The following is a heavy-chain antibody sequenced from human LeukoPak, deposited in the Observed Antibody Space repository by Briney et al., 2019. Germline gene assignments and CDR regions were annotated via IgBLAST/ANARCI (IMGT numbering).Heavy chain of an antibody. CDR2: IHHDGSNK. CDR3: AKGDKMLTWRRTYNRFDP. J-gene: IGHJ5*02. D-gene: IGHD3-16*01. CDR1: SFPFSSYG. V-gene: IGHV3-30*02. Sequence: GVPLRLSCAASSFPFSSYGKHWLRQAPGKGLDWVAFIHHDGSNKYYADSVRGRFTISRDKSKNNLYLQKNSLRGEDTAVYFCAKGDKMLTWRRTYNRFDPWGQGTLVTVSS.